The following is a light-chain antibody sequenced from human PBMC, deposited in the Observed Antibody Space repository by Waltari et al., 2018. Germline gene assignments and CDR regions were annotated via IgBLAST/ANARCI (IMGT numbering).Light chain of an antibody. Sequence: DVVMTQSPLSLPVTLGQPASISCRSSQSLVHSDGNTYLNWFQQRPGQSPRRLIYKVFNRDSGVPDRFSGSGSGTDFTLKISRVEAEDVGVYYCMQGTQWPITLGQGTRLEIK. CDR3: MQGTQWPIT. CDR2: KVF. V-gene: IGKV2-30*02. CDR1: QSLVHSDGNTY. J-gene: IGKJ5*01.